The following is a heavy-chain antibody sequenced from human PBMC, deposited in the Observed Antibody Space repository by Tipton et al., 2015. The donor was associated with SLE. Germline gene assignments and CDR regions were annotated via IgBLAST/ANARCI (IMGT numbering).Heavy chain of an antibody. Sequence: GSLRLSCAASGFTFSSYEMNWVRQAPGKGLEWVSYISSSGSTIYYADSVKGRFTISRDNSKNTLYLQMNSLRAEDTAVYYCASLTTVTLGAFDIWGQGTMVTVSS. J-gene: IGHJ3*02. CDR2: ISSSGSTI. V-gene: IGHV3-48*03. CDR1: GFTFSSYE. D-gene: IGHD4-17*01. CDR3: ASLTTVTLGAFDI.